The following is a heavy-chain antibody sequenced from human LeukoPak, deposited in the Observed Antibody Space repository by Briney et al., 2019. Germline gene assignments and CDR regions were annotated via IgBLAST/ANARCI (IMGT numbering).Heavy chain of an antibody. V-gene: IGHV3-30*04. Sequence: GRSLRLSCAASGFTFSGYALHWVRQAPGKGLEWVAVLSFDGTITYYADSVKGRFTISRDNSKNTLYLQLNSLRAEDTAVYYCARDSTYYYDSGSSGPHYFGYWGQGTLVTVSS. CDR1: GFTFSGYA. D-gene: IGHD3-10*01. CDR3: ARDSTYYYDSGSSGPHYFGY. CDR2: LSFDGTIT. J-gene: IGHJ4*02.